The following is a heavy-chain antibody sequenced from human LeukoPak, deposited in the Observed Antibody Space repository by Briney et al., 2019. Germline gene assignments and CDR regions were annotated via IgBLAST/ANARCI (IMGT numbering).Heavy chain of an antibody. J-gene: IGHJ4*02. Sequence: GGSLRLSCAASGFIVSGKFMSWVRQAPGKGLEWVSIIHYDGKIRYAGSVGGRFTIYREDSENTLFLQMNSLRVDDTAVYFCASGDGYLQPYWGQGTLVTVSS. CDR1: GFIVSGKF. CDR3: ASGDGYLQPY. CDR2: IHYDGKI. V-gene: IGHV3-53*01. D-gene: IGHD2-21*01.